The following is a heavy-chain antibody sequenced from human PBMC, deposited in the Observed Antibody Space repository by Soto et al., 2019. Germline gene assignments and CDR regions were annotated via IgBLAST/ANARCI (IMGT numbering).Heavy chain of an antibody. V-gene: IGHV3-30*14. CDR1: GFTFSSYA. CDR3: ARLDKFNVGWS. CDR2: VSHDGKSG. J-gene: IGHJ4*02. Sequence: QVQLVESGGGVVQPGRSLRLSCAASGFTFSSYAMHWVRRAPGKGLEWVAAVSHDGKSGFYADSVSGRFTVSRDNSNNLVYLQMERLRPADTALCYCARLDKFNVGWSWGQGTAVTVSS. D-gene: IGHD6-19*01.